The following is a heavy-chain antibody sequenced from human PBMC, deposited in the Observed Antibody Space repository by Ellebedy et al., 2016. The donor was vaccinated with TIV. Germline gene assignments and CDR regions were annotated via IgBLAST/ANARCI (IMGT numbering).Heavy chain of an antibody. CDR3: ARGMPGKGYHYHYGMDV. J-gene: IGHJ6*02. CDR2: IYSGGST. D-gene: IGHD2-2*01. CDR1: GFTVSSNY. V-gene: IGHV3-53*01. Sequence: GESLKISCAASGFTVSSNYMSWVRQAPGKGLEWVSVIYSGGSTYYADSVQGRFTISRDNSKNTLYLQMNSLRAEDTAVYYCARGMPGKGYHYHYGMDVWGQGTTVTVSS.